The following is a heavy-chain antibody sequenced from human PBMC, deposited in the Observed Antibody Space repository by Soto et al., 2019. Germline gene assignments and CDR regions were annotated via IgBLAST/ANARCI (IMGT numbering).Heavy chain of an antibody. CDR2: VSNSGNT. Sequence: SETLSLTCTVSGGSISSFFWSWIRQPPGKGLEWIGYVSNSGNTNYNPSLKSRVTISVDTSKNQFSLKLSSVTAADTAVYYCARHGSYYDSSGRGYFDYWGQGTLVTVSS. J-gene: IGHJ4*02. CDR3: ARHGSYYDSSGRGYFDY. V-gene: IGHV4-59*08. CDR1: GGSISSFF. D-gene: IGHD3-22*01.